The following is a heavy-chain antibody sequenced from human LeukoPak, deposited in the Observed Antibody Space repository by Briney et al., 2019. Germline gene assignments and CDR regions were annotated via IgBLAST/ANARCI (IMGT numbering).Heavy chain of an antibody. Sequence: SETLSLTCTVSGGSISNYYWSWIRQPPGKGLEWIGYIHYSGRTKYDPSLESRVTISVDTSKNQFSLKVSSVTAPDTAIYYCARNQDGYGDYFDFSGQGILVTVSS. CDR2: IHYSGRT. J-gene: IGHJ4*02. CDR1: GGSISNYY. D-gene: IGHD5-24*01. CDR3: ARNQDGYGDYFDF. V-gene: IGHV4-59*08.